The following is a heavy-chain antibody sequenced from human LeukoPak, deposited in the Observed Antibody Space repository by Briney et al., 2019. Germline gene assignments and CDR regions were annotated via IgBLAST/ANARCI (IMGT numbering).Heavy chain of an antibody. CDR3: ARDSGVTTGDYFDY. Sequence: HPGRSLRLSCAASGFTFSSYGMHWVRQAPGKGLEWVAVIWYDGSNKYYADSVKGRFTISRDNSKNTLYLQMNSLRAEDTAVYYCARDSGVTTGDYFDYWGQGTLVTVSS. V-gene: IGHV3-33*01. J-gene: IGHJ4*02. D-gene: IGHD4-17*01. CDR1: GFTFSSYG. CDR2: IWYDGSNK.